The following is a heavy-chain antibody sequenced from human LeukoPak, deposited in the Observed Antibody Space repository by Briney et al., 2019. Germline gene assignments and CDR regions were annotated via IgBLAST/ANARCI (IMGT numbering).Heavy chain of an antibody. V-gene: IGHV1-2*06. CDR1: GYTFTGYY. CDR2: INPNSGGT. Sequence: GASVKVSCKASGYTFTGYYMHWVRQAPGQGLEWMGRINPNSGGTNYAQKFQGRGTMTRDTSISTAYMELSRLRSDDTAVYYCARDRDGDGYNFGYWGQGTLVTVSS. J-gene: IGHJ4*02. CDR3: ARDRDGDGYNFGY. D-gene: IGHD5-24*01.